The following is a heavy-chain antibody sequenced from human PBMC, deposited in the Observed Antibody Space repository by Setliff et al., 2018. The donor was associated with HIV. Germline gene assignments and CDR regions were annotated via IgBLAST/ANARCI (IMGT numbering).Heavy chain of an antibody. CDR3: ARDVHDAAADN. V-gene: IGHV3-7*01. CDR2: INQDGSEK. D-gene: IGHD6-13*01. J-gene: IGHJ4*02. CDR1: GFTFSNYW. Sequence: GGSLRLSCAASGFTFSNYWMSWVRQAPGKGLEWVAHINQDGSEKNHVDSVKGRFTIARDNARNSLYLQMNSLKADDTAVYYCARDVHDAAADNWGRGTLVTVSS.